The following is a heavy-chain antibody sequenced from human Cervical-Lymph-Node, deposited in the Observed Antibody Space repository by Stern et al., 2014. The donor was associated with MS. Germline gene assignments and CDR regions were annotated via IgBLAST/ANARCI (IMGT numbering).Heavy chain of an antibody. CDR2: ISSSSSYI. CDR1: GFTFSSYS. V-gene: IGHV3-21*04. D-gene: IGHD6-13*01. Sequence: EVQLVESGGGLVKPGGSLRLSCAASGFTFSSYSMIWVRQAPGKGLEWVSSISSSSSYIYYAESVKGRFTSSRDNAKDSLYLQMNSLRAEDTAVYYCVRVRRQQLDVNFDYWGQGALVTVSS. CDR3: VRVRRQQLDVNFDY. J-gene: IGHJ4*02.